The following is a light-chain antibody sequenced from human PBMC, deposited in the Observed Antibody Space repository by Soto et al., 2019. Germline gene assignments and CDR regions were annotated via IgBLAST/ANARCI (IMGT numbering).Light chain of an antibody. Sequence: ALTQPPSVSGSPGQSVTISCTGTSSDVGIYNRVSWYQQPPGTAPKLIIYGVNNRPSGVPDRFSGSKSGNTASLTISGLQAEDEADYYCSSSSSINTHVFGTGTKVTVL. J-gene: IGLJ1*01. CDR2: GVN. V-gene: IGLV2-18*02. CDR1: SSDVGIYNR. CDR3: SSSSSINTHV.